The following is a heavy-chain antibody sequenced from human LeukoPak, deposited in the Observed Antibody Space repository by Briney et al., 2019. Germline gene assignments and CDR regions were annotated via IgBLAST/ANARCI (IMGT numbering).Heavy chain of an antibody. D-gene: IGHD5-24*01. V-gene: IGHV1-2*02. CDR2: INPNSGGT. Sequence: GASVKVSCKASGYTFTVYYMHCVRQAPGQGREWMGWINPNSGGTNYAQKFQGRVTMTTDTSISTAYMELSRLRTDDTAVYYCARGDGYNSLFDYWGQGTLVTVSS. CDR1: GYTFTVYY. J-gene: IGHJ4*02. CDR3: ARGDGYNSLFDY.